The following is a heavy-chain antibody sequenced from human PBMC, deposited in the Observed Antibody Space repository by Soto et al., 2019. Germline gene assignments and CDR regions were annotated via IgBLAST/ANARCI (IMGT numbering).Heavy chain of an antibody. CDR1: GFTFSSYG. CDR2: ISYDGSNK. V-gene: IGHV3-30*03. Sequence: GGSLRLSCAASGFTFSSYGMHWVRQAPGKGLEWVAVISYDGSNKYYADSVKGRFTISRDNSKNTLYLQMNSLRAEDTAVYYCARPLFLVRGVIGWFDPWGQGTLVTVSS. CDR3: ARPLFLVRGVIGWFDP. D-gene: IGHD3-10*01. J-gene: IGHJ5*02.